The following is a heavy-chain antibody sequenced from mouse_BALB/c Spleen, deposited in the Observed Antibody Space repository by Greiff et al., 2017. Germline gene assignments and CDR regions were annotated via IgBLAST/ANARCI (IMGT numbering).Heavy chain of an antibody. CDR3: ARRKSRYAMDY. Sequence: VQLQQPGAELVKPGASVKLSCKASGYTFTSYWMHWVKQRPGQGLEWIGEINPSNGRTNYNEKFKSKATLTVDKSSSTAYMQLSSLTSEDSAVYYCARRKSRYAMDYWGQGTSVTVSS. CDR2: INPSNGRT. V-gene: IGHV1S81*02. J-gene: IGHJ4*01. CDR1: GYTFTSYW.